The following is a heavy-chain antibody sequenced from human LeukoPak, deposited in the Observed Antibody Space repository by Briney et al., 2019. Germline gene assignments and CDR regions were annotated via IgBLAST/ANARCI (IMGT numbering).Heavy chain of an antibody. J-gene: IGHJ4*02. CDR3: AGNFDY. CDR2: ISYDGSNK. V-gene: IGHV3-30*03. Sequence: SGGSLRLSCAASGFTFSHYGVHWVRQAPGKGLEWVAVISYDGSNKYYTDSVKGRFTISRDNSKNILYLQMNSLRPEDTAVYYCAGNFDYWGQGTLVTVSS. CDR1: GFTFSHYG.